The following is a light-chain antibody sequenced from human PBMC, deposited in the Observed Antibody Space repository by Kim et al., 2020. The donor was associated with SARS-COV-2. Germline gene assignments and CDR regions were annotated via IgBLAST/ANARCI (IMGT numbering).Light chain of an antibody. CDR1: QDISNC. Sequence: SASVGDRVTITCRASQDISNCLAWFQQKPGKVPKRLIYATFSLQSGVPSRFSGSGSGTEYSLTISSLQPEDFATYYCLQHKSYPYTLGQGTKLEI. CDR2: ATF. CDR3: LQHKSYPYT. V-gene: IGKV1-17*03. J-gene: IGKJ2*01.